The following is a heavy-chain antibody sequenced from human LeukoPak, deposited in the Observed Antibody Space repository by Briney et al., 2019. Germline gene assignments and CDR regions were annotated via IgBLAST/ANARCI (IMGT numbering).Heavy chain of an antibody. V-gene: IGHV4-34*01. J-gene: IGHJ4*02. D-gene: IGHD5-18*01. CDR1: GGSFSGYY. Sequence: SETLSLTCAVYGGSFSGYYWSWIRQPPGKGLEWIGEINHSRSTNYNPSLKSRVTISVGTSKNQFSLKLSSVTAADTAVYYCARVNVDTAMAFDYWGQGTLVTVSS. CDR2: INHSRST. CDR3: ARVNVDTAMAFDY.